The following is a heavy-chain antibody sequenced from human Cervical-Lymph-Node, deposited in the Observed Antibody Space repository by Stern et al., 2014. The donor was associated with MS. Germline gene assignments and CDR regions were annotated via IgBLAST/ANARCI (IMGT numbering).Heavy chain of an antibody. J-gene: IGHJ4*02. CDR1: GFSFSRYA. CDR2: IWSDGSNP. V-gene: IGHV3-33*01. Sequence: VQLVQSGGGVVQPGRSLRLSCEASGFSFSRYAMHWVRQAPGQGLAWVALIWSDGSNPYYADSMTGRFTISRDNVKNTLYRQMNSLRAEDTAVYYCASAYSSSHYYFDYWGQGTLVTVSS. D-gene: IGHD6-13*01. CDR3: ASAYSSSHYYFDY.